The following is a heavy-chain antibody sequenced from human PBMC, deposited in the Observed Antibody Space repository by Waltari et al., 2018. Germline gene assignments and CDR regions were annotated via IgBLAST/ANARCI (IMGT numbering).Heavy chain of an antibody. CDR3: AKDNKDYGDYVLYWYFDL. J-gene: IGHJ2*01. CDR1: GFTFSSYA. D-gene: IGHD4-17*01. Sequence: EVQLLESGGGLVQPGGSLRLSCAASGFTFSSYAMSWVRQAPGKGLEWVSAIRGSGGSTYSADSVKGRFTISRDNSKNTLYLQMNSLRAEDTAVYYCAKDNKDYGDYVLYWYFDLWGRGTLVTVSS. CDR2: IRGSGGST. V-gene: IGHV3-23*01.